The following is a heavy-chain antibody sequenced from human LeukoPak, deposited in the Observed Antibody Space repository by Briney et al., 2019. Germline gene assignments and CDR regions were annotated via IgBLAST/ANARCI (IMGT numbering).Heavy chain of an antibody. D-gene: IGHD6-13*01. V-gene: IGHV4-34*01. CDR2: INHSGST. CDR1: GGSFSNYY. Sequence: SETLSLTCAVYGGSFSNYYWSWIRQPPGKGLEWIGEINHSGSTNYNPSLKSRVTISVDTSKNQFSLKLSSVTAADTAVYYCARGIGAAAGSSPNYWGQGTLVTVSS. CDR3: ARGIGAAAGSSPNY. J-gene: IGHJ4*02.